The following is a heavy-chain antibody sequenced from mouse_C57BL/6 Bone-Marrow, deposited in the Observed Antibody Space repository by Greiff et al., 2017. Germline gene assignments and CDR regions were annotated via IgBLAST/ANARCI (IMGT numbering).Heavy chain of an antibody. CDR1: GFTFSSYA. D-gene: IGHD2-3*01. J-gene: IGHJ2*01. CDR3: TRDDGYWDY. Sequence: EVKLVESGEGLVKPGGSLKLSCAASGFTFSSYAMSWVRQTPEKRLEWVAYISSGGDYIYYADTVKGRFTISRAKARNTLYLQMSSLKSEDTAMYYCTRDDGYWDYWGQGTTLTVSS. CDR2: ISSGGDYI. V-gene: IGHV5-9-1*02.